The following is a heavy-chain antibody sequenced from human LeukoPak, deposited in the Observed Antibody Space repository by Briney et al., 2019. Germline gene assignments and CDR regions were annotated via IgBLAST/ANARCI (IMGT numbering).Heavy chain of an antibody. CDR1: GFTFSSYW. Sequence: GGSLRLSCAASGFTFSSYWMHWVRQAPGKGLVWVSRINSDGSSTSYADSVKGRFTISRDNSKNTLYLQMNSLRAEDTAVYYCAKFRIFATHRDAFDIWGQGTMVTVSS. CDR3: AKFRIFATHRDAFDI. V-gene: IGHV3-74*01. CDR2: INSDGSST. D-gene: IGHD2-15*01. J-gene: IGHJ3*02.